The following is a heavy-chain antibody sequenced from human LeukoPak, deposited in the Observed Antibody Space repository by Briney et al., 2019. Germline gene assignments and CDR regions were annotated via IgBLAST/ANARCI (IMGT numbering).Heavy chain of an antibody. CDR2: INLNSGGT. CDR3: ASLESSGYFSFDY. CDR1: GYTFTGYY. D-gene: IGHD6-19*01. J-gene: IGHJ4*02. Sequence: ASVKVSCKASGYTFTGYYMHWVRQAPGQGLEWTGWINLNSGGTNYAQKFQGRVTMTRDTSISTAYMELSRLRSDDTAVYYCASLESSGYFSFDYWGQGTLVTVSS. V-gene: IGHV1-2*02.